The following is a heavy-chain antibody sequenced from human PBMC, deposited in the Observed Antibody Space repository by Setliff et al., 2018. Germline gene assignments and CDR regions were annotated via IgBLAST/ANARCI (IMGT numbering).Heavy chain of an antibody. CDR3: TTEGESELDY. Sequence: LSCAASGFTFSGSAMHWVRQAPGKGLEWVGRIKGFPDGETTDYAAPVKGRFTLSRDDSKNTLYLEMNSLETEDTALYYCTTEGESELDYWGQGTLVTVSS. J-gene: IGHJ4*02. CDR2: IKGFPDGETT. CDR1: GFTFSGSA. V-gene: IGHV3-15*05.